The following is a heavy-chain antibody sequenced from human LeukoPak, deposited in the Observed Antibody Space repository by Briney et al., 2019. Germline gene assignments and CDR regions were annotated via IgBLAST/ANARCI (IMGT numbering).Heavy chain of an antibody. D-gene: IGHD1-7*01. CDR2: ISSSSSYI. CDR1: GFTFSSYS. Sequence: GGSLRLSCAASGFTFSSYSMNWVRQAPGKGLEWVSSISSSSSYIYYADSVKGRFTVSRDNSKNTLYLQMSSLRAEDTAVYYCAKDERNWNYNLASQTYDWGQGTLVTVSS. V-gene: IGHV3-21*04. CDR3: AKDERNWNYNLASQTYD. J-gene: IGHJ4*02.